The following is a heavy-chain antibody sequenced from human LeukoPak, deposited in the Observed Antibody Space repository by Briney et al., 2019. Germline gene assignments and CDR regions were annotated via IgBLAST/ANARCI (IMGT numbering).Heavy chain of an antibody. CDR1: GVTISCCG. CDR2: IRYDGGNQ. Sequence: GGSLRLSCAASGVTISCCGMHWVRQAPGKGLEWLAFIRYDGGNQYYADSVKGRFTISRDNSKNTLYLQMNSLTAEDTAIYYCAKKTSYHFDYWGQGTLVTVSS. D-gene: IGHD2-2*01. CDR3: AKKTSYHFDY. J-gene: IGHJ4*02. V-gene: IGHV3-30*02.